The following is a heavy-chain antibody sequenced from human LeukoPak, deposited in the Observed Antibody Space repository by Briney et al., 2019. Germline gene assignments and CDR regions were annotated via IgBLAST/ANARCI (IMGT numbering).Heavy chain of an antibody. V-gene: IGHV3-20*04. D-gene: IGHD3/OR15-3a*01. J-gene: IGHJ4*02. Sequence: GGSLRLSCAASGFIFDDYGMSWVRQAPGKGLEWVSGINWNGGRTGYSDSVKGRFTISRDNAKNSLYLQMNSLRADDTALYYCVSDFWAGYPSGYWGQGTLVTVFS. CDR2: INWNGGRT. CDR3: VSDFWAGYPSGY. CDR1: GFIFDDYG.